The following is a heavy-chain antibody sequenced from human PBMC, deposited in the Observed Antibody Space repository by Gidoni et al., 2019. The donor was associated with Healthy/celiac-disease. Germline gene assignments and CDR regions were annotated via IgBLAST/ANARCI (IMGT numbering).Heavy chain of an antibody. V-gene: IGHV3-30*01. Sequence: QVQLVESGGGVVQPGRSLRLSCAPSGFTFSSYAMHWVRQAPGKGLEWVAVISYDGSNKYYADSVKGRFTISRDNSKNTLYLQMNSLRAEDTAVYYCARSPFIAAGPFDYWGQGTLVTVSS. J-gene: IGHJ4*02. CDR1: GFTFSSYA. CDR3: ARSPFIAAGPFDY. D-gene: IGHD6-13*01. CDR2: ISYDGSNK.